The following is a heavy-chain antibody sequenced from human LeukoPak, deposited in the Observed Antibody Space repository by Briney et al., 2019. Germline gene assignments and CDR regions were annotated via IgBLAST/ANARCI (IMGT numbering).Heavy chain of an antibody. Sequence: PGRSLRLSCAASGFSFSRYGMHWVRQAPGKGLEWVSAISGSGGSTYYADSVKGRFTISRDNSKNTLYLQMNSLRAEDTAVYYCAVRGTRLGELSHWGQGTLVTVSS. CDR2: ISGSGGST. V-gene: IGHV3-23*01. D-gene: IGHD3-16*02. J-gene: IGHJ4*02. CDR1: GFSFSRYG. CDR3: AVRGTRLGELSH.